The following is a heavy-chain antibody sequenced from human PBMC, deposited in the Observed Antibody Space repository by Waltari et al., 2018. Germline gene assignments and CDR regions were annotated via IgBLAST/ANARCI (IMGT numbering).Heavy chain of an antibody. CDR3: ARDVPPATAGTMFDY. J-gene: IGHJ4*02. V-gene: IGHV3-23*01. CDR2: ITGIGNI. D-gene: IGHD6-19*01. CDR1: GFTLRPPA. Sequence: EVQLLESGGGLVQPGGSLRLSCEVSGFTLRPPAISWVRQPPGKGLEWVSAITGIGNIHYADSVRGRFTISRDISQNTVFLQLSSLRAEDTALYYCARDVPPATAGTMFDYRGRGTLVTVSS.